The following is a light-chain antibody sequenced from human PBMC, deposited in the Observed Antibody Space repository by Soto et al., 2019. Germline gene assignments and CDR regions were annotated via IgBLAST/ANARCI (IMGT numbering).Light chain of an antibody. V-gene: IGKV1-27*01. CDR3: REYHSPPFT. J-gene: IGKJ3*01. CDR1: QGISNS. Sequence: DIQMTQSPSSLSASVGDRVTITCRASQGISNSLAWYQQKPGKVPELLIYAASTLQSGVPSRFSGSGFGTDFSRTISSLLSEDVATYYCREYHSPPFTFGPGTKVDIK. CDR2: AAS.